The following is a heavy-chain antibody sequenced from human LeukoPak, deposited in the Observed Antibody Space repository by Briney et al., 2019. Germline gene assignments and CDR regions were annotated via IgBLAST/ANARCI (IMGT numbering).Heavy chain of an antibody. V-gene: IGHV3-7*01. J-gene: IGHJ4*01. CDR2: INQDGSEK. CDR1: RFTFSSYW. D-gene: IGHD5-12*01. Sequence: GGSLRLSCATSRFTFSSYWMSWVRQAPGKGLEWVANINQDGSEKYYVDSVRGRFTISRDNAKNSLYLQMNSLRVEDTAVYYCAKFGYNGYAYDYWGQEPWSPSPQ. CDR3: AKFGYNGYAYDY.